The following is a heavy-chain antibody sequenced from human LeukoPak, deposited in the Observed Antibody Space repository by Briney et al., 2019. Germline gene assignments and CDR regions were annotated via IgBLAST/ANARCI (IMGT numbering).Heavy chain of an antibody. Sequence: GRSLRLSCAASGFTFSSYGMHWVRQAPGKGLEWVAVIWYDGSNKYYADSVKGRFTISRDNSKNTPYLQMNSLRAEDTAVYYCARLGRDGTERYYYYGMDVWGQGTTVTVSS. J-gene: IGHJ6*02. V-gene: IGHV3-33*01. CDR2: IWYDGSNK. CDR3: ARLGRDGTERYYYYGMDV. CDR1: GFTFSSYG. D-gene: IGHD2-15*01.